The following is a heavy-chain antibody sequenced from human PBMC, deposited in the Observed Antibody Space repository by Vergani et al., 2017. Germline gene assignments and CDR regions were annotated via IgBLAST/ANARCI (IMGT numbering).Heavy chain of an antibody. J-gene: IGHJ6*02. Sequence: QVQLVQSGAEVKKPGASVKVSCKASGYTFTSYGISWVRQAPGQGLEGLGWISAYNGNTNYAQKLKGRVTMTTDTSTSTAYMELRSLRSADTAVYYCARDPDIVVVPAAPYYYYYYGMDVWGQGTTVTVSS. V-gene: IGHV1-18*04. CDR3: ARDPDIVVVPAAPYYYYYYGMDV. D-gene: IGHD2-2*01. CDR2: ISAYNGNT. CDR1: GYTFTSYG.